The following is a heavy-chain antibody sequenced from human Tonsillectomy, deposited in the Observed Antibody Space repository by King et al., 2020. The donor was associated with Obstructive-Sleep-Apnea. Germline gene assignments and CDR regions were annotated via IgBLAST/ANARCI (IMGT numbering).Heavy chain of an antibody. D-gene: IGHD1-1*01. CDR2: IHYLGST. J-gene: IGHJ4*02. CDR1: GDSMSHYY. CDR3: ARTGTVFFDY. Sequence: QVPLQESGPGLVRPSETLSLTCSVSGDSMSHYYWSWIRQPPGKELEWVGYIHYLGSTNYNPSLKSRVTISAETSKNQFSLRLTSVTAADTAVYSCARTGTVFFDYWGQGALVTVSS. V-gene: IGHV4-59*08.